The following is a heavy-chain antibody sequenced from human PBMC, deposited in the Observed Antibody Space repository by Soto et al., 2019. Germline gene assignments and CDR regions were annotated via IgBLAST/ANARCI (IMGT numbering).Heavy chain of an antibody. CDR1: GGTFSSYT. V-gene: IGHV1-69*02. D-gene: IGHD3-10*01. Sequence: QVLLVQSGAEVKKHGSSMKVSCTASGGTFSSYTISWVRQAPGQGPEWMGRFIPMVAMSDYARRFQGRVTITADTSTSTVYMQLHSLRSEDTAVYYCATNYGSGSTHFDHWGQGTLVTVSS. CDR2: FIPMVAMS. CDR3: ATNYGSGSTHFDH. J-gene: IGHJ4*02.